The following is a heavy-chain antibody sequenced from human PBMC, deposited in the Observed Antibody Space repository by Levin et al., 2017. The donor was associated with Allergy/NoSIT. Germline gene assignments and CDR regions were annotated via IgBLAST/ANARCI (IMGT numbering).Heavy chain of an antibody. V-gene: IGHV3-74*01. D-gene: IGHD6-25*01. CDR1: GFTLSNYW. CDR3: VRDLPGSSAY. J-gene: IGHJ4*02. CDR2: IKSDGIGT. Sequence: LSLTCAGSGFTLSNYWMHWVRQAPGKGLVWVSLIKSDGIGTGYADSVKGRFTISRDNAKSTLYLQMNSLRAEDTAVYFCVRDLPGSSAYWGQGTLVTVSS.